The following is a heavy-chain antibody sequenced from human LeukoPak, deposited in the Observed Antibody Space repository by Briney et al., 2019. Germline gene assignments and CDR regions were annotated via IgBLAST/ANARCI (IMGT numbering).Heavy chain of an antibody. J-gene: IGHJ4*02. D-gene: IGHD6-19*01. V-gene: IGHV3-74*01. CDR1: GFTFSSYW. Sequence: GGSLTLSCAASGFTFSSYWLHWVRQAPGEGLVWVSRIKTDGTTTNYADSVKGRFTVSRDNAKTTLYLQMSSLRAEDTAVYYCARGPYTSGVYRLDYWGQGTLVTVSS. CDR3: ARGPYTSGVYRLDY. CDR2: IKTDGTTT.